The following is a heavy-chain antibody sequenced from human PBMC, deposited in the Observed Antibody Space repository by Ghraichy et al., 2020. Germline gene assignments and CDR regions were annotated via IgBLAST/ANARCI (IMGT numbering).Heavy chain of an antibody. CDR3: ARPDCSADACYSLQH. D-gene: IGHD2-15*01. Sequence: ASVKVSCKPSGYTFTDYYMHWVRQAPGQGLEWMGRINPNSGGTNYAQNFQGRVTMTRDTSTSTAYMELSGLTSDDTAVYYCARPDCSADACYSLQHWGQGTLVTVSS. J-gene: IGHJ1*01. CDR2: INPNSGGT. CDR1: GYTFTDYY. V-gene: IGHV1-2*02.